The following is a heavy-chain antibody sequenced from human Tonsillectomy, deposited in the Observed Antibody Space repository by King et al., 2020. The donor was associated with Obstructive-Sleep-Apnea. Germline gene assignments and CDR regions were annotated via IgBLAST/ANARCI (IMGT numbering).Heavy chain of an antibody. D-gene: IGHD3-10*02. Sequence: PLQESGPGLVKPSETLSLTCTVSGVSLRSHYWSWIRQPPGKGLEWIGHIYYTGSTNYNPSLKSRVTISVDTSKNQFSLTLTSVTAADTAVYYCAREGGSNVRGDWFDPWGQGTLVTVSS. V-gene: IGHV4-59*11. CDR1: GVSLRSHY. J-gene: IGHJ5*02. CDR3: AREGGSNVRGDWFDP. CDR2: IYYTGST.